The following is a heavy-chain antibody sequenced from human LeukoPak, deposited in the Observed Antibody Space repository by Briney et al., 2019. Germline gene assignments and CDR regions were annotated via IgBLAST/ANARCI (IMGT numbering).Heavy chain of an antibody. D-gene: IGHD5-12*01. CDR3: ARGVAGYGPYDY. Sequence: SETLSLTCTVSGGSITSYYWSWIRQPPGKGLEWIGYMYYSGSTNYNPSLKSRVTISLDTPKNQFSLRLNSVTAADTAVYCCARGVAGYGPYDYWGQGTLVTVSS. V-gene: IGHV4-59*01. CDR2: MYYSGST. J-gene: IGHJ4*02. CDR1: GGSITSYY.